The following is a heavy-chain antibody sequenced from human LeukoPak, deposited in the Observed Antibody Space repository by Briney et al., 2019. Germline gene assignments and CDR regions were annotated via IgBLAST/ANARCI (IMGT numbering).Heavy chain of an antibody. CDR3: ARNISTVANGARYNWFDP. Sequence: LEILSLTCIVSGGSISSSSYYWDWIRQSPGKGLEWIGTIYYSGSTDYNPSLKSRVTMSVETSKNQFSLKLSSVTAADTAVYYCARNISTVANGARYNWFDPWGQGTLVTVSS. CDR2: IYYSGST. V-gene: IGHV4-39*01. D-gene: IGHD4-11*01. CDR1: GGSISSSSYY. J-gene: IGHJ5*02.